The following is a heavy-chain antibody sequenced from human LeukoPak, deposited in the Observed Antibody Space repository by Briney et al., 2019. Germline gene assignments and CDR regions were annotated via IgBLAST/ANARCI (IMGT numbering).Heavy chain of an antibody. CDR3: ARDHRSSSWHFDY. V-gene: IGHV3-7*03. CDR1: GFTFSNFW. D-gene: IGHD6-13*01. Sequence: PGESLRLSCTASGFTFSNFWMGWVRQAPGKGLEWVANIKQDETEKFYLGSVKGRFTISRDNAKNSLYLQMNSLRAEDTAVYYCARDHRSSSWHFDYWGQGTLVTVSS. CDR2: IKQDETEK. J-gene: IGHJ4*02.